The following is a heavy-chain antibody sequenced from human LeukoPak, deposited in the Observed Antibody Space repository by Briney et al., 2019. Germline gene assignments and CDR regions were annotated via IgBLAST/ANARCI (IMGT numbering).Heavy chain of an antibody. CDR3: ARGLAVAGTGFDY. CDR2: ISGSGGST. D-gene: IGHD6-19*01. Sequence: GGSLRLSCAASGFTFSSHAMSWVRQAPGKGLEWVSAISGSGGSTYYADSVKGRFTISRDNSKKTLYLQMNSLRAEDTAVYYCARGLAVAGTGFDYWGQGTLVTVSS. J-gene: IGHJ4*02. CDR1: GFTFSSHA. V-gene: IGHV3-23*01.